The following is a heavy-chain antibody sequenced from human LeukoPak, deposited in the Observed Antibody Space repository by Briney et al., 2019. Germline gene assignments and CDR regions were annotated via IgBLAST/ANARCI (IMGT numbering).Heavy chain of an antibody. CDR1: GFSLSTSEMC. J-gene: IGHJ4*02. V-gene: IGHV2-70*17. CDR2: IDWDDEK. CDR3: ARSELAVGGIDY. D-gene: IGHD1-1*01. Sequence: SGPALVKPTQALTLTCTFSGFSLSTSEMCVSWIRQPPGKALEWLARIDWDDEKFYSASLKTRLTISKDSSRNQVFLTMTNLDPVDTATYYCARSELAVGGIDYWGQGTLVTVSS.